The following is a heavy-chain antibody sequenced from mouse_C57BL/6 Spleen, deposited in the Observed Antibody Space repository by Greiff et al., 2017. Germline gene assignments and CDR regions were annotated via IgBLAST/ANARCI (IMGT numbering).Heavy chain of an antibody. CDR3: ARKGYSYYFDY. V-gene: IGHV1-50*01. Sequence: VQLQQPGAELVKPGASVKLSCKASGYTFTSYWMQWVKQRPGQGLEWIGEIDPSDSYTNYNQKFKGKATLTVDTSSSTAYMQLSSLTSEDSAVYYCARKGYSYYFDYWGQGTTLTVSS. CDR2: IDPSDSYT. CDR1: GYTFTSYW. J-gene: IGHJ2*01.